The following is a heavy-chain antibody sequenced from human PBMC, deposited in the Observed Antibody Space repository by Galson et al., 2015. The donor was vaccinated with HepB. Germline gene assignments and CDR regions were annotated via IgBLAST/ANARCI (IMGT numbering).Heavy chain of an antibody. V-gene: IGHV3-48*01. CDR2: ISTSSSTI. J-gene: IGHJ5*02. D-gene: IGHD1-1*01. CDR3: ARDFLVEGYP. CDR1: GFTFTNSG. Sequence: SLRLSCAASGFTFTNSGMNWVRQAPGNGLEWVSYISTSSSTIYYADSVKGRFTISRDNAKNSLFLQMNSLRAEDTAVYYCARDFLVEGYPWGQGTLVTVSS.